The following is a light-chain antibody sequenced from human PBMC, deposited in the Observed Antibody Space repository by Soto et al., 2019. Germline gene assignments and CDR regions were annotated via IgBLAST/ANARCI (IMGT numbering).Light chain of an antibody. Sequence: DVVMTQSPLSLPVSLGQPASISCKSSQGLLYSNGNTYLSWFQQRPGQSPRRLIYTVSNRDSGVPDRFSGRGSGTDFTLKISRVEAEDVGVYYCMQNTHWPRTFGQGTKVDIK. CDR2: TVS. J-gene: IGKJ1*01. CDR3: MQNTHWPRT. V-gene: IGKV2-30*01. CDR1: QGLLYSNGNTY.